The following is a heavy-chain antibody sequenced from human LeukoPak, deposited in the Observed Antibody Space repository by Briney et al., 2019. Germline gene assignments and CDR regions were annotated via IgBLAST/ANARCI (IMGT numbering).Heavy chain of an antibody. V-gene: IGHV3-48*04. Sequence: PGGSLRLSCAASGFTFSSYAMNWVRQAPGKGLEWVSYISSSSSTVYYADSVKGRFTISRDNAKNSLYLQMNSLRAEDTAVYYCARESITMIVVPLDAFDIWGQGTMVTVSS. CDR3: ARESITMIVVPLDAFDI. J-gene: IGHJ3*02. CDR1: GFTFSSYA. CDR2: ISSSSSTV. D-gene: IGHD3-22*01.